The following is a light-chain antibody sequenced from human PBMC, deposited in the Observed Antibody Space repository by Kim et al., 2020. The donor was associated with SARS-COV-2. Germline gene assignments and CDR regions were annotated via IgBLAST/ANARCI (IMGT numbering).Light chain of an antibody. Sequence: SASTGDGISIPCRESQGMSWDLAWYQQKPGKAPKLLIYDACSLQSGVPSRIRGSGSGTDVTLTISCLQSEDFGTYYCLQYDSYPPALGQGTELEI. CDR2: DAC. V-gene: IGKV1-8*01. CDR1: QGMSWD. CDR3: LQYDSYPPA. J-gene: IGKJ2*01.